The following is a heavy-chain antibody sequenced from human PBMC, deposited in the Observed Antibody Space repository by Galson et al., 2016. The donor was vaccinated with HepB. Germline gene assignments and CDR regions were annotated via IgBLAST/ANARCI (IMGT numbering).Heavy chain of an antibody. J-gene: IGHJ4*02. Sequence: SLRLSCAASGFTFDDFAMHWVRQVPGKGLEWVSGLSWDSGFIGYADSVKGRFTISRDNAKNSLYLEMNSLGPEDTAFYYCANDIWPTSGGFDSWGQGILVTVSS. D-gene: IGHD5-24*01. CDR1: GFTFDDFA. V-gene: IGHV3-9*01. CDR2: LSWDSGFI. CDR3: ANDIWPTSGGFDS.